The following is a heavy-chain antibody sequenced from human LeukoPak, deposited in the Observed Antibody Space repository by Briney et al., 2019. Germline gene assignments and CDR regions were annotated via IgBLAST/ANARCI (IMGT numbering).Heavy chain of an antibody. CDR3: ARPLPSYYYGSGSYYPLRAFDI. V-gene: IGHV4-34*01. Sequence: SETLSLTCAVYGGSFSGYYWSWFRQPPGKGLEWIGEINHSGSTNYNPSLKSRVTISVDTSKNQFSLKLSSVTAADTAVYYCARPLPSYYYGSGSYYPLRAFDIWGQGTMVTVSS. D-gene: IGHD3-10*01. CDR1: GGSFSGYY. CDR2: INHSGST. J-gene: IGHJ3*02.